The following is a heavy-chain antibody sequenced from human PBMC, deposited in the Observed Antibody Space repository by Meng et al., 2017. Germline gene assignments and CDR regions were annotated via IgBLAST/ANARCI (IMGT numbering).Heavy chain of an antibody. CDR1: GYSFTSYW. D-gene: IGHD3-9*01. CDR2: IYPGDSDT. V-gene: IGHV5-51*01. J-gene: IGHJ6*02. Sequence: GGSLRLSCKGSGYSFTSYWIGWVRQMPGKGLEWTGIIYPGDSDTRYSPSFQGQVTISADKSISTAYLQWSSLKASDTAMYYCARHILTGYYSYYYYYYGMDVWGQGTTVTVSS. CDR3: ARHILTGYYSYYYYYYGMDV.